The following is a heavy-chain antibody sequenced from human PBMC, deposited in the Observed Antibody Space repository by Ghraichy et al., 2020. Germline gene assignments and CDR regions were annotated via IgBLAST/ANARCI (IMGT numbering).Heavy chain of an antibody. CDR2: INAGNGNT. CDR1: GYTFTSYA. D-gene: IGHD6-19*01. V-gene: IGHV1-3*01. J-gene: IGHJ3*02. CDR3: ARESPTVAVAGDDAFDI. Sequence: ASVKVSCKASGYTFTSYAMHWVRQAPGQRLEWMGWINAGNGNTKYSQKFQGRVTITRDTSASTAYMELSSLRSEDTAVYYCARESPTVAVAGDDAFDIWGQGTMVTVSS.